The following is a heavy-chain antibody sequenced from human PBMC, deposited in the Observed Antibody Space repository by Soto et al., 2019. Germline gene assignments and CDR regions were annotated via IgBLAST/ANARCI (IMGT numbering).Heavy chain of an antibody. D-gene: IGHD3-10*01. CDR1: GYTFTSYG. V-gene: IGHV1-18*01. Sequence: GASVKVSCKASGYTFTSYGISWVRQAPGQGLEWMGWISAYNGNTNYAQKLQGRVTMTTDTSTSTAYMELRSLRSDDTAVYYCARDAYYGSGSYYSAQSFDPWGQGTLVTVSS. J-gene: IGHJ5*02. CDR3: ARDAYYGSGSYYSAQSFDP. CDR2: ISAYNGNT.